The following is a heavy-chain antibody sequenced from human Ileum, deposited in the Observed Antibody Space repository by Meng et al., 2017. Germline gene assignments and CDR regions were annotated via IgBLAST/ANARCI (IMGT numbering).Heavy chain of an antibody. CDR2: INHSGSS. J-gene: IGHJ1*01. D-gene: IGHD6-13*01. Sequence: QVRLQQWGAGLLKPSETLSLTCAVYGGSFSGYYWSWVRQSPGKGLEWIAEINHSGSSNYNLSFQSRVTISVDRPRNQFSLKLSSVTAADTGVYYCARPAGYSSDWYKYFQHWGQGTLVTVSS. CDR1: GGSFSGYY. CDR3: ARPAGYSSDWYKYFQH. V-gene: IGHV4-34*02.